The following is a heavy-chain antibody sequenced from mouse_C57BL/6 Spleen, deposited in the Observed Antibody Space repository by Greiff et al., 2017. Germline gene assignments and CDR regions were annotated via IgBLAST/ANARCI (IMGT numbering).Heavy chain of an antibody. CDR2: ISDGGSYT. J-gene: IGHJ2*01. Sequence: EVQLVESGGGLVKPGGSLKLSCAASGFTFSSYAMSWVRQTPEKRLEWVATISDGGSYTYYPDNVKGRFTISRDNAKNNLYLQMSHLKSEDTAMYYCARDQLRLHYFDYWGQGTTLTVSS. D-gene: IGHD3-2*02. CDR1: GFTFSSYA. V-gene: IGHV5-4*01. CDR3: ARDQLRLHYFDY.